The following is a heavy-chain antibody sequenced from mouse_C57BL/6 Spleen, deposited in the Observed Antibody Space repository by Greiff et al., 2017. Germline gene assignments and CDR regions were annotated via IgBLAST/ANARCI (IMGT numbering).Heavy chain of an antibody. CDR1: GYTFTDYN. J-gene: IGHJ4*01. D-gene: IGHD2-4*01. Sequence: VHVKQSGPELVKPGASVKIPCKASGYTFTDYNMDWVKQSHGKSLEWIGDINPNNGGTIYNQKFKGKATLTVDKSSSTAYMELRSLTSEDTAVYYCARRGDYERDYYAMDYWGQGTSVTVSS. V-gene: IGHV1-18*01. CDR3: ARRGDYERDYYAMDY. CDR2: INPNNGGT.